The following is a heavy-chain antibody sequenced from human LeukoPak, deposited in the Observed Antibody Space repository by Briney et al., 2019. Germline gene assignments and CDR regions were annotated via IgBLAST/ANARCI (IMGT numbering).Heavy chain of an antibody. CDR2: IYYSGST. CDR3: ARATAAGLDY. D-gene: IGHD6-13*01. Sequence: SETLSLTCTVSGGSISSYYWSWIRQPPGKGLEWIGYIYYSGSTNCNPSLKSRVTISVDTSKNQFSLKLSSVTAADTAVYYCARATAAGLDYWGQGTLVTVSS. V-gene: IGHV4-59*01. CDR1: GGSISSYY. J-gene: IGHJ4*02.